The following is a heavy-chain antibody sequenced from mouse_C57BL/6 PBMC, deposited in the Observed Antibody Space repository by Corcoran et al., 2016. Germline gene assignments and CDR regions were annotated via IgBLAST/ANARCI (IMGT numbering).Heavy chain of an antibody. Sequence: QVQLQQSGPELVKPGASVKISCKASGSSFTSYYIHWVKQSPGQGLEWIGWIYPGSGNTKYNEKFKGKATLTADTSSSTAYMQLSSLTSEDSAVYYCARSRYSPYYFDYWGQGTTLTVSS. D-gene: IGHD2-12*01. CDR3: ARSRYSPYYFDY. CDR1: GSSFTSYY. CDR2: IYPGSGNT. J-gene: IGHJ2*01. V-gene: IGHV1-66*01.